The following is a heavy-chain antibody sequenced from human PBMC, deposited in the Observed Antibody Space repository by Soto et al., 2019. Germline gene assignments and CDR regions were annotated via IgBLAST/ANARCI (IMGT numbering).Heavy chain of an antibody. J-gene: IGHJ4*02. CDR3: AREGGDIVQMVYALPWY. Sequence: QVRLVQSGAEVKKPGASVKVSCKASGYTFTDYYMHWVRQAPGQGLEWMGWINPNSGATSYAQRFQGRVTMTRDTSISTAYMDLSRLTSDHTAVYYCAREGGDIVQMVYALPWYWGQGTLVTVSS. CDR1: GYTFTDYY. CDR2: INPNSGAT. D-gene: IGHD2-8*01. V-gene: IGHV1-2*02.